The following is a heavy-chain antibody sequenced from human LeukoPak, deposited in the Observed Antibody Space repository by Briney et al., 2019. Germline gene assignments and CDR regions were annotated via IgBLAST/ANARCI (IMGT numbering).Heavy chain of an antibody. J-gene: IGHJ3*02. V-gene: IGHV4-30-4*01. CDR1: GGSISSGDYY. Sequence: PSQTLSLTCTVSGGSISSGDYYWSWIRQPPGKGLEWIGYIYYSGSTYYNPSLKSRVTISVDTSKNQFSLKLSSVTAADTAVYYCARDQSGYTYGLGAFDIWGQGTMVTVSS. CDR3: ARDQSGYTYGLGAFDI. CDR2: IYYSGST. D-gene: IGHD5-18*01.